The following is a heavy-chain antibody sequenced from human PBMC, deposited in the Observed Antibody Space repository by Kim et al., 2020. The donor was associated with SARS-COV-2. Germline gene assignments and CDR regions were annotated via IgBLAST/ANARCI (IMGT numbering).Heavy chain of an antibody. D-gene: IGHD2-15*01. CDR2: ISYDGSNK. CDR3: AKARVVDDAFDI. CDR1: GFTFSSYG. Sequence: GGSLRLSCAASGFTFSSYGMHWVRQAPGKGLEWVAVISYDGSNKYYADSVKGRFTISRDNSKNTLYLQMNSLRAEDTAVYYCAKARVVDDAFDIWGQGTMVTVSS. J-gene: IGHJ3*02. V-gene: IGHV3-30*18.